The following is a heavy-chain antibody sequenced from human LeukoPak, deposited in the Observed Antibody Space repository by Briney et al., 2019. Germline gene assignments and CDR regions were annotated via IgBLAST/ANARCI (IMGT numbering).Heavy chain of an antibody. CDR1: GGSFSGYY. Sequence: SETLSLTCAVYGGSFSGYYWSWIRQPPGKGLEWIGEINHSGSTNYNPSLKSRVTISVDTSKNQFSLKLSSVTAADTAVYYCARGRRYCSSTSCYVVFDHWGQGTLVTVSS. CDR3: ARGRRYCSSTSCYVVFDH. CDR2: INHSGST. V-gene: IGHV4-34*01. J-gene: IGHJ4*02. D-gene: IGHD2-2*01.